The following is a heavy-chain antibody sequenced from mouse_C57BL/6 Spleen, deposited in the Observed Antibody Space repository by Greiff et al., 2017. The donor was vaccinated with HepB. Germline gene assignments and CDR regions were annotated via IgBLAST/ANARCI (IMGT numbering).Heavy chain of an antibody. J-gene: IGHJ1*03. D-gene: IGHD3-3*01. CDR2: IDPSDSYT. CDR1: GYTFTSYW. V-gene: IGHV1-69*01. CDR3: ARGGPRGYFDV. Sequence: QVQLKESGAELVMPGASVKLSCKASGYTFTSYWMHWVKQRPGQGLEWIGEIDPSDSYTNYNQKFKGKSTLTVDKSSSTAYMQLSSLTSEDSAVYYCARGGPRGYFDVWGTGTTVTVSS.